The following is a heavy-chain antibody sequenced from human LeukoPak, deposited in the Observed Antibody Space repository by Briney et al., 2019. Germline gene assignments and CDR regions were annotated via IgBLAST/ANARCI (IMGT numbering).Heavy chain of an antibody. CDR2: ISGSGGST. V-gene: IGHV3-23*01. D-gene: IGHD5-24*01. CDR3: AEDVPGDGYNYG. J-gene: IGHJ4*02. CDR1: GFTFSSYA. Sequence: GGSLRLSCAASGFTFSSYAMSWVRQAPGKGLEWVSSISGSGGSTYYADSVKGRFTISRDNSKNTLYLQMNSLRAEDTAVYYCAEDVPGDGYNYGGGQGTLVTVSS.